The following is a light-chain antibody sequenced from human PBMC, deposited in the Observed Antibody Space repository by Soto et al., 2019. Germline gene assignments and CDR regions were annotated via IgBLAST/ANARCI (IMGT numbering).Light chain of an antibody. CDR2: DTS. Sequence: EIVLTPSPGTLSLSPGERATLSCRASQSVSSSSLAWYQQKPGQAPRLLIYDTSSRATGIPDRFSGSGSGTDFTLTISRLETEDFAVYYCQQYVSSPLTFGGGTKVDIK. CDR3: QQYVSSPLT. J-gene: IGKJ4*01. V-gene: IGKV3-20*01. CDR1: QSVSSSS.